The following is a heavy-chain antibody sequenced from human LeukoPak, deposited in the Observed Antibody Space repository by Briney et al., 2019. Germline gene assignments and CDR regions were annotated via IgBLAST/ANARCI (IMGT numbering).Heavy chain of an antibody. CDR3: AKDAARGAAAGTRGDY. J-gene: IGHJ4*02. D-gene: IGHD6-13*01. CDR1: GFTFTKYA. CDR2: ISDSGDST. Sequence: GGSLRLSCEASGFTFTKYAMSWVRQAPGRGLEWVSVISDSGDSTYYADSMKGRFTISRDNSKTTLYLQMSSLRAKDTAIYYCAKDAARGAAAGTRGDYWGQGTLVTVSS. V-gene: IGHV3-23*01.